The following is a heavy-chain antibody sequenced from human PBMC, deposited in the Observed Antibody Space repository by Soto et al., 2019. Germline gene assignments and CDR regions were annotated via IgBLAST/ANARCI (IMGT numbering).Heavy chain of an antibody. CDR2: ISYDGSNK. Sequence: QVQLVESGGGVVQPGRSLRLSCAASGFTFSSYGMHWVRQAPGKGLEWVAVISYDGSNKYYADSVKGRFTISRDNSKNTLYLQMNSLRAEDTAVYYCAKDRIRQCGAVAGVGACYFDYWGQGTLVTVSS. V-gene: IGHV3-30*18. J-gene: IGHJ4*02. D-gene: IGHD6-19*01. CDR1: GFTFSSYG. CDR3: AKDRIRQCGAVAGVGACYFDY.